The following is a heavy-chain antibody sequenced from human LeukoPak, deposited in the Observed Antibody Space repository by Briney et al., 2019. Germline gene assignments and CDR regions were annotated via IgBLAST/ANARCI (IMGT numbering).Heavy chain of an antibody. Sequence: ASVKVSCKVSGYTLTELSMHWVRQAPGKGLEWMGGFDPEDGETIYAQRFQGRVTMTEDTSTDTAYMELSSLRSEDTAVYYCATDPGYSSTTTFDYWGQGTLVTVSS. CDR1: GYTLTELS. CDR3: ATDPGYSSTTTFDY. V-gene: IGHV1-24*01. D-gene: IGHD6-13*01. CDR2: FDPEDGET. J-gene: IGHJ4*02.